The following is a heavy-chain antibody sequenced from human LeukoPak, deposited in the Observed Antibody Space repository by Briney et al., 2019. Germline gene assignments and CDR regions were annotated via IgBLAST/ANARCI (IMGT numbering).Heavy chain of an antibody. Sequence: SETLSLTCAVYGGSFSGYYWSWIRQPPGKGLEWIGEINHSGSTNYNPSLKSRVTISVDTSKNQFSLKLSSVTAADTAVYYCAREDYGSSWNCSDPWGREPWSPSPQ. J-gene: IGHJ5*02. D-gene: IGHD6-13*01. CDR3: AREDYGSSWNCSDP. V-gene: IGHV4-34*01. CDR1: GGSFSGYY. CDR2: INHSGST.